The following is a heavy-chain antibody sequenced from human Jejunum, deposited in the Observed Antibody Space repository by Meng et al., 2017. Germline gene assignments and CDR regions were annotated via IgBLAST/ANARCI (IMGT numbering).Heavy chain of an antibody. D-gene: IGHD1-26*01. V-gene: IGHV3-74*01. J-gene: IGHJ2*01. CDR3: ARDAVGTFDF. CDR1: GFTFTSYW. Sequence: EVKLVESGGGLVQPGGSLRLSCAVSGFTFTSYWMHWVRQAPGKGLECISRINHDGTSTLYADSVKGRFTVSRDNAKNTLFLQMNSLRVEDTAVYYCARDAVGTFDFWGRGTLVTVSS. CDR2: INHDGTST.